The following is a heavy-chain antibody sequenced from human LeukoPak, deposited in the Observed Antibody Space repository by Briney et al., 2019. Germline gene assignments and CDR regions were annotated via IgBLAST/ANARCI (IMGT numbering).Heavy chain of an antibody. CDR3: ASDLIWGPDLFHV. D-gene: IGHD3-16*01. CDR2: ISGSADIT. Sequence: GGSLRLSCAASGFTFSNFGMSWVRQAPGKGLEWVSTISGSADITYYTDSVKGRFTISRDNSKHTLYLQMNSLRADDTAVYYCASDLIWGPDLFHVWGQGRIVTVSS. CDR1: GFTFSNFG. V-gene: IGHV3-23*01. J-gene: IGHJ3*01.